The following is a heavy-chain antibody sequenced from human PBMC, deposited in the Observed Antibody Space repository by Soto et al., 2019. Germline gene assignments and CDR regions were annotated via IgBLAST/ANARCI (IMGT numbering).Heavy chain of an antibody. Sequence: EVQLLESGGGLVQPGGSLRVSCAASGFTFSTYAMSWVRKAPGKGLEWVSTISGSGGATYYADSVEGRFTISRDNSKNTLYLQMNGLRAEDTAVYYCANFGSANAFEDTWGQGTLVTVSS. V-gene: IGHV3-23*01. D-gene: IGHD2-8*01. CDR2: ISGSGGAT. J-gene: IGHJ5*02. CDR3: ANFGSANAFEDT. CDR1: GFTFSTYA.